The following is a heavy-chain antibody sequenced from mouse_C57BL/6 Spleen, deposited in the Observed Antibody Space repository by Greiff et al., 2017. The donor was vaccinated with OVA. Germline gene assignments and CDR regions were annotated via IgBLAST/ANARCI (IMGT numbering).Heavy chain of an antibody. D-gene: IGHD3-2*02. CDR1: GYTFTSYW. CDR2: IDPSDSYT. J-gene: IGHJ4*01. CDR3: ARTAQATAMDY. V-gene: IGHV1-59*01. Sequence: VQLQQPGAELVRPGTSVKLSCKASGYTFTSYWMHWVKQRPGQVLEWIGVIDPSDSYTNYNQKFKGKATLTVDTSSSTAYMQLSSLTSEDSAVYYCARTAQATAMDYWGQGTSVTVSS.